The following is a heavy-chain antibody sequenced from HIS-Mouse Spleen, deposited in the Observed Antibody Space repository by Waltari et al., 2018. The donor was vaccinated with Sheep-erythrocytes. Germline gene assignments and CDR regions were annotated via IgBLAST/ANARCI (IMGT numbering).Heavy chain of an antibody. CDR1: GGSFSGYY. CDR3: ARGGRRTGFDY. V-gene: IGHV4-34*01. D-gene: IGHD3-9*01. J-gene: IGHJ4*02. CDR2: INHSGST. Sequence: LSLTCAVYGGSFSGYYWSWIRQPPGKGLEWIGEINHSGSTNYNPSLKSRVTISVDTSKNQFSLKLSSVTAADTAVYYCARGGRRTGFDYWGQGTLVTVSS.